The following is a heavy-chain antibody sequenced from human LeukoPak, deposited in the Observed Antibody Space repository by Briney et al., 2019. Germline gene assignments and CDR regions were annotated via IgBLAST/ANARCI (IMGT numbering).Heavy chain of an antibody. V-gene: IGHV4-38-2*01. Sequence: SETLSLTCAVSGYSISSGYYWGWIRQLPGKGLEWIGSIYHSGSTYYNPSLKSRVTISVDTSKNQFSLKLSSVTAADTAVYYCARVYSSGGNWFDPWGQGTLVTVSS. CDR2: IYHSGST. CDR3: ARVYSSGGNWFDP. D-gene: IGHD6-19*01. J-gene: IGHJ5*02. CDR1: GYSISSGYY.